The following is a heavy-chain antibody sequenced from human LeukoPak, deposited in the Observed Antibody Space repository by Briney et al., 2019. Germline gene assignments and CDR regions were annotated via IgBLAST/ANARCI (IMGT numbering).Heavy chain of an antibody. Sequence: PSETLSLTCTVSGYSISSGYYWGWIRQPPGKGLEWIGSIYHSGSTYYNPSLKSRVTISVDTSKNQFSLKLSSVTAADTAVYYCARTYGSAWYPGFDFWGQGTLVTVSS. J-gene: IGHJ4*02. CDR1: GYSISSGYY. D-gene: IGHD6-19*01. CDR2: IYHSGST. V-gene: IGHV4-38-2*02. CDR3: ARTYGSAWYPGFDF.